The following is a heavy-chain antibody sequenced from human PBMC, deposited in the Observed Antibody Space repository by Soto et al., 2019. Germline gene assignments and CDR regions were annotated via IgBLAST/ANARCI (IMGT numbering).Heavy chain of an antibody. Sequence: TGGSLRLSCAASGFTFSSYAMHWVRQAPGKGLEWVAVISYDGSNKYYADSVKGRFTISRDNSKNTLYLQMNSLRAVDTAVYYCARDREAAAGTFWFDPWGQGTLVTVSS. J-gene: IGHJ5*02. D-gene: IGHD6-13*01. V-gene: IGHV3-30-3*01. CDR2: ISYDGSNK. CDR3: ARDREAAAGTFWFDP. CDR1: GFTFSSYA.